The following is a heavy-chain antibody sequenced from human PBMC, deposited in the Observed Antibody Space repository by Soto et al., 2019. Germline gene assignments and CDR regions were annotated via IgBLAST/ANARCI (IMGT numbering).Heavy chain of an antibody. CDR2: ISSSSSYI. D-gene: IGHD6-19*01. Sequence: GGSLRLSCAASGFTFSKYSMNWVRQAPGKGLEWVSSISSSSSYIYYAQKFQGRVTMTEDTSTDTAYMELSSLRSEDTAVYYCASSGWPMFRAFDYWGQGTLVTVSS. CDR1: GFTFSKYS. J-gene: IGHJ4*02. CDR3: ASSGWPMFRAFDY. V-gene: IGHV3-21*04.